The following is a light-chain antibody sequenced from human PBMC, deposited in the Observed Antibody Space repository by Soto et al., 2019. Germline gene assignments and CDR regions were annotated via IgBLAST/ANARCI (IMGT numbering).Light chain of an antibody. Sequence: VVMTQSPLSLPVTLGQPASISCRSSQSLVHSDGNTYLNWFQQRPGQSPRRLIYKVSDRDSGVPDRFSGSGSGSDFTLKISRVEAEDVGIYYCTQGTHWPRIFGQGTKWIS. V-gene: IGKV2-30*02. CDR3: TQGTHWPRI. CDR1: QSLVHSDGNTY. CDR2: KVS. J-gene: IGKJ1*01.